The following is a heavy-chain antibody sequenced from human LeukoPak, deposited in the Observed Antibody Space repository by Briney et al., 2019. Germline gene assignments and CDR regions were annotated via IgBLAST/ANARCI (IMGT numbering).Heavy chain of an antibody. CDR2: INPNSGGT. Sequence: ASVKVSCKASGYTFTGYYMHWVRQAPGQGLEWMGWINPNSGGTNYAQKFQGRVTMTRDTSISTAYMELSSVTAADTAVYYCASRAVDKWVSAGFDYWGQGTLVTVSS. J-gene: IGHJ4*02. CDR1: GYTFTGYY. V-gene: IGHV1-2*02. CDR3: ASRAVDKWVSAGFDY. D-gene: IGHD5-12*01.